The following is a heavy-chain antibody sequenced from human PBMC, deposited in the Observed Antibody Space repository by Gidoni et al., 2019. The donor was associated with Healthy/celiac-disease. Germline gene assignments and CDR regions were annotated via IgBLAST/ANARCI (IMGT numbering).Heavy chain of an antibody. V-gene: IGHV3-30*04. J-gene: IGHJ5*02. CDR3: ARDHIVVVPAAPGGWFDP. Sequence: QVQLVESGGGVVQPGRSLRLSCAASGFTFSSYALHWVRQAPGKGREWVAVISYDGSNKYYADSVKGRFTISRDNSKNTLYLQMNSLRAEDTAVYYCARDHIVVVPAAPGGWFDPWGQGTLVTVSS. CDR1: GFTFSSYA. D-gene: IGHD2-2*01. CDR2: ISYDGSNK.